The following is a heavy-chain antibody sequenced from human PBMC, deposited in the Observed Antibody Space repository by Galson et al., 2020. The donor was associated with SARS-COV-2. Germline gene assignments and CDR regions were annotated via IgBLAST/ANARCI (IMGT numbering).Heavy chain of an antibody. V-gene: IGHV4-31*03. CDR1: GGYISSGGYY. Sequence: ASETLSLTCTVSGGYISSGGYYWSWIRQHPGKGLEWIGYIYYSGSTYYNPSLKSRVTISVDTSKNQFSLKLSSVTAADTAVYYCASTRARKTGGWSVPYAFDIWGQGTMVTVSS. J-gene: IGHJ3*02. CDR2: IYYSGST. D-gene: IGHD6-19*01. CDR3: ASTRARKTGGWSVPYAFDI.